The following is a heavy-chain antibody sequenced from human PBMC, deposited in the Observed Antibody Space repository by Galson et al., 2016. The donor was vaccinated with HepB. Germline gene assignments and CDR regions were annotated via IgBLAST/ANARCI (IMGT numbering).Heavy chain of an antibody. V-gene: IGHV3-11*01. Sequence: SLRLSCAASGFIFSDYYMNWIRQAPGKGLEWISYIGITGGDTLYADSVEGRFIISRDNAKNSVYLQLNSLTSEDTGVYYCARDASGVRGYGHWGQGTLVTVSS. CDR3: ARDASGVRGYGH. CDR1: GFIFSDYY. D-gene: IGHD3-10*01. J-gene: IGHJ4*02. CDR2: IGITGGDT.